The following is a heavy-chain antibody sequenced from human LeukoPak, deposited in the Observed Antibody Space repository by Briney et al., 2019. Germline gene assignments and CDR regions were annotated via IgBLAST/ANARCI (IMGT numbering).Heavy chain of an antibody. CDR1: GFPFSSYS. CDR3: ARDSRRFTMVRGVIITNWFDP. Sequence: PGGSLRLSCAASGFPFSSYSMNWVRQAPGKGLEWVSSISSSSSYIYYADSVKGRFTISRDNAKNSLYLQMNSLRAEDTAVYYCARDSRRFTMVRGVIITNWFDPWGQGTLVTVSS. D-gene: IGHD3-10*01. V-gene: IGHV3-21*01. CDR2: ISSSSSYI. J-gene: IGHJ5*02.